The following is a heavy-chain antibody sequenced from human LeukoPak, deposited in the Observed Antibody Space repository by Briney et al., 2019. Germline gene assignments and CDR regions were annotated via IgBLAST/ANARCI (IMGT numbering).Heavy chain of an antibody. Sequence: SETLSLTCTVSGGSISSYYWSWIRQPPGKGLEWIGYIYYSGSTNYNPSLKSRVTISVDTSKNQFSLKLTSVTAADTAVYYCARAYSSGWYVLDYWGQGTLVTVSS. D-gene: IGHD6-19*01. J-gene: IGHJ4*02. CDR3: ARAYSSGWYVLDY. V-gene: IGHV4-59*01. CDR2: IYYSGST. CDR1: GGSISSYY.